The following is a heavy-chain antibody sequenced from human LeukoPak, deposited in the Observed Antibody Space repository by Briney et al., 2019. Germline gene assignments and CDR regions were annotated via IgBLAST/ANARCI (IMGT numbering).Heavy chain of an antibody. CDR1: GGSISSSSYY. Sequence: PSETLSLTCTVSGGSISSSSYYWGWIRQPPGKGLEWIGSIYYSGSTYYNPSLKSRVTISVDTSKNQFSLKLSSVTAADTAVYYCAGGIEQWLGDYWGQGTLVTVSS. CDR2: IYYSGST. V-gene: IGHV4-39*07. D-gene: IGHD6-19*01. J-gene: IGHJ4*02. CDR3: AGGIEQWLGDY.